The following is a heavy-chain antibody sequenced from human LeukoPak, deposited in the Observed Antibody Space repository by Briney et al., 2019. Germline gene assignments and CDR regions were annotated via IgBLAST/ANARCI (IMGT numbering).Heavy chain of an antibody. CDR1: GFTFSSYS. V-gene: IGHV3-21*01. CDR3: ARDQFGELLIDH. J-gene: IGHJ4*02. CDR2: ISSSSSYI. D-gene: IGHD3-10*01. Sequence: GGSLRLSCAASGFTFSSYSMNWVRQAPGKGLEWVSSISSSSSYIYYADSVKGRFTISRDNAKNSLYLQMNSLRAEDTAVYYCARDQFGELLIDHWGQGTLVTVSS.